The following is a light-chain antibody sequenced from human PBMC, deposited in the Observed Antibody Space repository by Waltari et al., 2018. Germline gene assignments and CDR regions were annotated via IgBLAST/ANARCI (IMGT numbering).Light chain of an antibody. V-gene: IGKV1-9*01. CDR2: AAS. J-gene: IGKJ1*01. Sequence: DIRLTQSPSFLSASVGDRVPIPCRASQGISSYLAWYQQKPGKAPKLLIYAASTLQSGVPSRFSGSGSGTEFTLTISSLQPEDFATYYCQQLNSYPQAFGQGTKVEIK. CDR3: QQLNSYPQA. CDR1: QGISSY.